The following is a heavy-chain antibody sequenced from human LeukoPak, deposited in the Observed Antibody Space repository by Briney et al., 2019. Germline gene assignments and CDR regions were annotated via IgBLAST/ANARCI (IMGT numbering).Heavy chain of an antibody. CDR3: ARISRWGPY. J-gene: IGHJ4*02. Sequence: PSETLSLTCTVSGGSINNTLFYWGWIRQPPGKGLEWIGTVYYDGINYSSPSLKSRVATSVDTSKNQFSLRLSSVTAADTAVYYCARISRWGPYWGQGNLVTVCS. V-gene: IGHV4-39*07. CDR2: VYYDGIN. D-gene: IGHD3-16*01. CDR1: GGSINNTLFY.